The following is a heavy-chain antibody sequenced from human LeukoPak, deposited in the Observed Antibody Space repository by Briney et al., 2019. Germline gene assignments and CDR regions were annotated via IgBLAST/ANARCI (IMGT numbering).Heavy chain of an antibody. J-gene: IGHJ3*02. V-gene: IGHV3-30*03. D-gene: IGHD2-8*01. CDR3: ARDFPYCNNGVCYSADAFDI. CDR1: GLIFSNYG. Sequence: GGSLRLSCAASGLIFSNYGMHWVRQGPGKGLEWVAVISHDGRTKFYADSVKGRFTISRDNSKNTLYLQMNSLRAEDTAVYYCARDFPYCNNGVCYSADAFDIWGQGTTVTVSS. CDR2: ISHDGRTK.